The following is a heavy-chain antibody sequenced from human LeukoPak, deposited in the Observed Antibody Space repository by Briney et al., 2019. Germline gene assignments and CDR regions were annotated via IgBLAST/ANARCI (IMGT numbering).Heavy chain of an antibody. CDR1: GYSISSGYY. CDR3: ARAVGSGSFQTYYYYMDV. D-gene: IGHD3-10*01. Sequence: SETLSLTCTVSGYSISSGYYWGWIRQPPGKGLEWIGSIYHSGSTYYNPSLKSRVTISVDTSKNQFSLKLSSVTAADTAVYYCARAVGSGSFQTYYYYMDVWAKGPRSPSP. J-gene: IGHJ6*03. V-gene: IGHV4-38-2*02. CDR2: IYHSGST.